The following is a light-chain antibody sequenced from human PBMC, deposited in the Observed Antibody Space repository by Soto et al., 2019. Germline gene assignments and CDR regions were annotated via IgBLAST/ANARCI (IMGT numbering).Light chain of an antibody. V-gene: IGKV1-39*01. Sequence: DIQVTQSPSSLSVSVGDRVTISCQASQDISRCLNWYQHKPGKSPKLLIYAASSLQSGVPSRFSGSGSGTDFTLTISSLQPEDFATYYCQQCDSTPPTFGQGTKVDIK. CDR1: QDISRC. J-gene: IGKJ1*01. CDR2: AAS. CDR3: QQCDSTPPT.